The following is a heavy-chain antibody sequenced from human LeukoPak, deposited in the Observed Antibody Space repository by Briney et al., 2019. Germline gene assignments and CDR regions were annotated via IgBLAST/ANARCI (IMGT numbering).Heavy chain of an antibody. CDR3: AKNGDRGAYCSGGTCYPYYYYYMDV. CDR1: GLTFSSYG. D-gene: IGHD2-15*01. CDR2: ISTTGGTT. V-gene: IGHV3-23*01. Sequence: PGGSLRLSCAASGLTFSSYGMSWVRQAPGRGLEWVSAISTTGGTTYYADSVRGRFTISRDNSRNTLYLQMNSLRAEDTAIYYCAKNGDRGAYCSGGTCYPYYYYYMDVWGQGTLVTVSS. J-gene: IGHJ6*03.